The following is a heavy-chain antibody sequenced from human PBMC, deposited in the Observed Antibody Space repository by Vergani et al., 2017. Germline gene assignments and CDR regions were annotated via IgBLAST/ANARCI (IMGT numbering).Heavy chain of an antibody. CDR1: GGSISSYY. CDR3: ARVYYDSSGYYYHYGIDV. J-gene: IGHJ6*02. CDR2: IYYNGST. Sequence: QVQLQESGPGLVKPSETLSLTCTVSGGSISSYYWSWIRQPPGKGLEWIGYIYYNGSTNYNPSLKSRLIISVDTSKNQFSRKLSSVTAADTAVYYCARVYYDSSGYYYHYGIDVWGQGTTVTVSS. V-gene: IGHV4-59*01. D-gene: IGHD3-22*01.